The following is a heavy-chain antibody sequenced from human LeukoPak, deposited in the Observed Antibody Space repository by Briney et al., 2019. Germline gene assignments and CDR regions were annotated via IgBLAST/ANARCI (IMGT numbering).Heavy chain of an antibody. J-gene: IGHJ4*02. CDR2: ISYSGNT. CDR3: ATGREGYMRSPHLIEY. V-gene: IGHV4-59*11. Sequence: SETLSLTCTVSGGSISSHYWNWIRQPLGKGLEWIGYISYSGNTNYNPSLKSRVTISLETSENQFSLRLSSVTAADTALYYGATGREGYMRSPHLIEYWGQGSLVTVSS. CDR1: GGSISSHY. D-gene: IGHD5-24*01.